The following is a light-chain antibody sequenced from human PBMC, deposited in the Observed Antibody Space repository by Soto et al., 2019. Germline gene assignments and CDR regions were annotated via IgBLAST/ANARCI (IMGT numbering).Light chain of an antibody. J-gene: IGLJ1*01. Sequence: LTQPASVSGSPGQSITISCTGTSSDVGGYNYVSWYQQHPGKAPKLMIYEVSNRPSGVSNRFSGSKSGNTASLTISGLQAEDEADYYCSSYTSSSTRVSGTGTKVTVL. CDR2: EVS. V-gene: IGLV2-14*01. CDR1: SSDVGGYNY. CDR3: SSYTSSSTRV.